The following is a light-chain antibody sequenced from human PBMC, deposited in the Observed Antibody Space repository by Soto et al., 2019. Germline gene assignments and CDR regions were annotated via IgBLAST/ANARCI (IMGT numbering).Light chain of an antibody. V-gene: IGLV2-14*01. J-gene: IGLJ2*01. Sequence: QSVLTQPASVSGSPGQSITISCSGTRSDIGSYNYVAWYQQFPGKTPKILIYGVSNRPSGVSSRFSGSKSGNTASLTISGLQAEDEADYYCSSYARSNNVVFGGGTKLTVL. CDR3: SSYARSNNVV. CDR1: RSDIGSYNY. CDR2: GVS.